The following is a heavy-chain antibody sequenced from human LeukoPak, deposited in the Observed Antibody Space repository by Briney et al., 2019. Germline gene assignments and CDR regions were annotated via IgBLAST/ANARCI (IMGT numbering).Heavy chain of an antibody. CDR3: ATIGSYYYDSSGYYP. D-gene: IGHD3-22*01. J-gene: IGHJ5*02. Sequence: ASVKVSCKASGYTFTSYGISWVRQAPGQGLEWMGWISAYNGNTNYAQKLQGRVTITADESTSTAYMELSSLRSEDTAVYYCATIGSYYYDSSGYYPWGQGTLVTVSS. CDR1: GYTFTSYG. CDR2: ISAYNGNT. V-gene: IGHV1-18*01.